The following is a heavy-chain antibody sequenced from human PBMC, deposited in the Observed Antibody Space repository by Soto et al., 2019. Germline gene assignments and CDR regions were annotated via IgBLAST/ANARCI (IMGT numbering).Heavy chain of an antibody. D-gene: IGHD2-2*02. J-gene: IGHJ6*02. Sequence: LRFSCAASGFTFSSYGMHWVRQAPGKGLEWVAVISYDGSNKYYADSVKGRFTISRDNSKNTLYLQMNSLRAEDTAVYYCAKDNIVVVPAAISHYYGMDVWGQGTTVTVSS. CDR1: GFTFSSYG. CDR2: ISYDGSNK. V-gene: IGHV3-30*18. CDR3: AKDNIVVVPAAISHYYGMDV.